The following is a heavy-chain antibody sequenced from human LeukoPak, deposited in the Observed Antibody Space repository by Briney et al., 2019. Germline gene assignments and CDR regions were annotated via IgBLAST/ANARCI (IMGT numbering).Heavy chain of an antibody. CDR3: ARVPPYSKWFDP. Sequence: SVKVSCKASGGTFSSYAISWVRQAPGQGLEWMGRIIPILGIANYAQKFQGRVTITADKSTSTAYMELSSLRSEDTAVYYCARVPPYSKWFDPWGQGTLVTVSS. D-gene: IGHD4-11*01. CDR2: IIPILGIA. CDR1: GGTFSSYA. V-gene: IGHV1-69*04. J-gene: IGHJ5*02.